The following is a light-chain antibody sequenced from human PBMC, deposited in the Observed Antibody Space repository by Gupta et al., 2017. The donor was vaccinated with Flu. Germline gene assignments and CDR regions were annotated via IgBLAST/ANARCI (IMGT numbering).Light chain of an antibody. CDR2: RNH. Sequence: QPVLTQPPSASGTPGQSVTISCSGSSSNIGSNYVNWYQQHPGTAPNLLIYRNHQRPSGVPERFSASKSSTAASLAISGLRSDDEADYHCAARDDRRSGWVFGGGTKLTVL. CDR3: AARDDRRSGWV. V-gene: IGLV1-47*01. CDR1: SSNIGSNY. J-gene: IGLJ3*02.